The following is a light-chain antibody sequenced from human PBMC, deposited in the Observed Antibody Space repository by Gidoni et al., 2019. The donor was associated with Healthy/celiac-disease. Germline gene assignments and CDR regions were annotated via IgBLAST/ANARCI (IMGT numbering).Light chain of an antibody. CDR3: QQYGSSPMYT. J-gene: IGKJ2*01. CDR1: QSVSRRY. V-gene: IGKV3-20*01. CDR2: GAS. Sequence: EIVLTQSPGTLSLSPGERATLSCRASQSVSRRYLAWYQQNPGQAPRLLIYGASSRATGIPDRFSGSASGTDFTLTISRLEPEDFAVYYCQQYGSSPMYTFGQGTKLEIK.